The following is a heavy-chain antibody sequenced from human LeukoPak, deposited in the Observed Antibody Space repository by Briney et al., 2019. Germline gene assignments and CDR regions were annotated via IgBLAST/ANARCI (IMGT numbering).Heavy chain of an antibody. D-gene: IGHD4-11*01. CDR2: ISAYNGNT. CDR3: AAITVTRGADPFDY. V-gene: IGHV1-18*01. Sequence: GASVKVSCKASGYTFTSYGISWVRQAPGQGLEWMGWISAYNGNTNYAQKLQGRVTMTTDTSTSTAYMELRSLRSDDTAVYYCAAITVTRGADPFDYWGQGTLVTVSS. CDR1: GYTFTSYG. J-gene: IGHJ4*02.